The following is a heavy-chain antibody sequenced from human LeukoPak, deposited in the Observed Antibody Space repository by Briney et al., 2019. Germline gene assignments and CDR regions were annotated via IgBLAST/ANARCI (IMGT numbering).Heavy chain of an antibody. CDR1: GGSISSSSYY. J-gene: IGHJ4*02. V-gene: IGHV4-39*07. CDR2: IYYSGST. Sequence: SETLSLTCTVSGGSISSSSYYWGWIRQPPGKGLEWIGSIYYSGSTYYNPSLKSRVTISVDTSKNQFSLKLSSVTAADTAVYYCARLGSPMVRGVIPYWGQGTLVTVSS. CDR3: ARLGSPMVRGVIPY. D-gene: IGHD3-10*01.